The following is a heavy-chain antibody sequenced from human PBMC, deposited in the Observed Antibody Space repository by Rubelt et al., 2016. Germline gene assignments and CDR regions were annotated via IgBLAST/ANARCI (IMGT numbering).Heavy chain of an antibody. D-gene: IGHD3-3*01. CDR3: ARESYYDFWSGYYESYYFDY. Sequence: VAVISYDGSNKYYADSVKGRFTISRDNAKNSLYLQMNSLRDEDTAVYYCARESYYDFWSGYYESYYFDYWGQGTLVTVSS. J-gene: IGHJ4*02. V-gene: IGHV3-30*07. CDR2: ISYDGSNK.